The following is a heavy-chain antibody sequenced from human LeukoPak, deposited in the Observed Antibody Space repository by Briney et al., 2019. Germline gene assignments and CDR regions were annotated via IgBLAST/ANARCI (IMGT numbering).Heavy chain of an antibody. CDR2: INTTGGDT. D-gene: IGHD2-21*02. V-gene: IGHV1-46*01. CDR3: ARGPVVTAMAYNWFDP. CDR1: GYTFTTYY. J-gene: IGHJ5*02. Sequence: ASVKVSCKASGYTFTTYYMHWVRQAPGQGLEWMGIINTTGGDTTYAQIFQGRVTMTRDTSTSTFYMELSSLRYEDTAMYYCARGPVVTAMAYNWFDPWGQGTLVTVSS.